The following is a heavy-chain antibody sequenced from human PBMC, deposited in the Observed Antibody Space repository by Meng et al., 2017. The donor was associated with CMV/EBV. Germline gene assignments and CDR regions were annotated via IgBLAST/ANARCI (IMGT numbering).Heavy chain of an antibody. J-gene: IGHJ4*02. D-gene: IGHD2-2*02. CDR1: GFTFSSYS. Sequence: GESLKISCAASGFTFSSYSMNWVRQAPGKGLEWVSPISSSSSYIYYADSVKGRFTISRDNAKNSLYLQMNSLRAEDTAVYYCARLYLPLGFDYWGQGTLVTVSS. CDR3: ARLYLPLGFDY. CDR2: ISSSSSYI. V-gene: IGHV3-21*01.